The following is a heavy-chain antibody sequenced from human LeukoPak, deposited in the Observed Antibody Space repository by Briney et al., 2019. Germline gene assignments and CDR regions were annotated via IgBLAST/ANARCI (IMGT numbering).Heavy chain of an antibody. V-gene: IGHV4-59*09. J-gene: IGHJ4*02. D-gene: IGHD1-26*01. CDR2: HDSEST. CDR3: ARGDPSGRPGIAFDY. Sequence: HDSESTNYNPSLKSRVTISVDTSKNQFSLKLSSVTAADTAVYYCARGDPSGRPGIAFDYWGQGTLVTVSS.